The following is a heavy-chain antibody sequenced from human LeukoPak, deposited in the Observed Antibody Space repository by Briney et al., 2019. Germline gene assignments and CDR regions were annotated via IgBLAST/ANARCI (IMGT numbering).Heavy chain of an antibody. CDR2: IYYSGNT. Sequence: SETLSLTCTVSGGPISSSFYYWGWIRQPPGKGLEWIGSIYYSGNTYYNPSLNSRVTISVDTSKNRFSLNLSSVTAADTAVYYCARVGQLAFDYWGQGTLVTVSS. D-gene: IGHD6-13*01. V-gene: IGHV4-39*07. CDR1: GGPISSSFYY. J-gene: IGHJ4*02. CDR3: ARVGQLAFDY.